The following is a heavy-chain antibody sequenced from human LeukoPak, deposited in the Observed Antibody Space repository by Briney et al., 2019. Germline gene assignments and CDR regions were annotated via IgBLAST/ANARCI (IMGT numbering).Heavy chain of an antibody. V-gene: IGHV4-34*01. Sequence: SETLSLTCAVYGWSFSGYYWSWIRQPPGKGLEWIGEINHSGSTNYNPSLKSRVTISVDTSKNKFSLKLSSATAADTAIYYCATTYSRSGDDWFDPWGQGILVTVSS. CDR2: INHSGST. CDR3: ATTYSRSGDDWFDP. CDR1: GWSFSGYY. D-gene: IGHD2-21*01. J-gene: IGHJ5*02.